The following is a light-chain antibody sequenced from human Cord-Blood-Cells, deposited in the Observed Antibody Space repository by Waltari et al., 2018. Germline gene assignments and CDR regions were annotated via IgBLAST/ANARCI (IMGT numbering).Light chain of an antibody. CDR2: GAS. V-gene: IGKV3-15*01. CDR3: QQYNNWPWT. CDR1: QSVSNN. Sequence: DIVMTPPPATPSVSPGESPTTSCRASQSVSNNLAWYQQKPGQAPRLLIYGASTRATGIPARFSGSGSGTEFTLTISSLQSEDFAVYYCQQYNNWPWTFGQGTKVEIK. J-gene: IGKJ1*01.